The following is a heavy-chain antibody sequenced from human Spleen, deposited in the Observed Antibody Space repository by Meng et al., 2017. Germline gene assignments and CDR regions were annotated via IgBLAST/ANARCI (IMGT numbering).Heavy chain of an antibody. J-gene: IGHJ4*02. CDR2: INHSGST. D-gene: IGHD4-11*01. CDR1: GVSFSDYY. V-gene: IGHV4-34*01. Sequence: GQLQKWGEGLFKPSETLSLTCVVSGVSFSDYYWSWIRQPPGKGLEWIGEINHSGSTNYNPSLESRATISVDTSQNNLSLKLSSVTAADSAVYYCARGPTTMAHDFDYWGQGTLVTVSS. CDR3: ARGPTTMAHDFDY.